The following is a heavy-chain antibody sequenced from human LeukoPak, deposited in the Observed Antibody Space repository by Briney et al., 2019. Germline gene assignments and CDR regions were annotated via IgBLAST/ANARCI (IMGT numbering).Heavy chain of an antibody. D-gene: IGHD6-19*01. Sequence: PSETLSLTCTVSGGSISSGGYYWGWIRQPPGKGLEWIGSIYYSGSTYYNPSLKSRVTISVDTSKNQFSLKLSSVTAADTAVYYCATGPLYSSGEDYYYYGMDVWGQGTTVTVSS. J-gene: IGHJ6*02. V-gene: IGHV4-39*07. CDR1: GGSISSGGYY. CDR3: ATGPLYSSGEDYYYYGMDV. CDR2: IYYSGST.